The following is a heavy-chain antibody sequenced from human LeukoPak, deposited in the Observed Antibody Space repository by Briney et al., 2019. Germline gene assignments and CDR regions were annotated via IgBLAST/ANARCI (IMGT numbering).Heavy chain of an antibody. V-gene: IGHV3-15*01. CDR1: GFTFSSYG. Sequence: PGGSLRLSCAASGFTFSSYGMHWVRQAPGKGLEWIGRIKSDGGTTDYAAPVKGRFTISRDDSKNTLYLQMNSLKAEDTAVYYCTTDLGDYGDYVRCWGQGTLVTVSS. CDR2: IKSDGGTT. D-gene: IGHD4-17*01. CDR3: TTDLGDYGDYVRC. J-gene: IGHJ4*02.